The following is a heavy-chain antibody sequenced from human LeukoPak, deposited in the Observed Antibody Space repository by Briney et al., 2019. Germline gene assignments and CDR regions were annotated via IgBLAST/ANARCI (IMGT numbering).Heavy chain of an antibody. CDR2: ISGSGGRT. V-gene: IGHV3-23*01. CDR1: GFTFSSYA. CDR3: ARGYSGYVANWFDP. D-gene: IGHD5-12*01. J-gene: IGHJ5*02. Sequence: GGSLRLSCAASGFTFSSYAMSWVRQARGKGVEWVSAISGSGGRTYYGDSVKARFPISRDNSKNPLYLQMTSLRAEDTAVYYCARGYSGYVANWFDPWGQGTLVTVSS.